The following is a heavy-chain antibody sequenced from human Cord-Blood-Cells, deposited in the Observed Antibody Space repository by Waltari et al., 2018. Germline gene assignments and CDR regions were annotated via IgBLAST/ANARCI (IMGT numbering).Heavy chain of an antibody. CDR1: GFPFSSYG. V-gene: IGHV3-30*18. Sequence: QVQLVESGGGGVEPGRSLGLSCAASGFPFSSYGLHWVRQAPGKGLDCVAVISNDGSNKYYADSVKGRFTISRDNSKNTLYLQMNSLRAEDTAVYYCAKDTIGYSSSFDYWGQGTLVTVSS. CDR2: ISNDGSNK. J-gene: IGHJ4*02. CDR3: AKDTIGYSSSFDY. D-gene: IGHD6-13*01.